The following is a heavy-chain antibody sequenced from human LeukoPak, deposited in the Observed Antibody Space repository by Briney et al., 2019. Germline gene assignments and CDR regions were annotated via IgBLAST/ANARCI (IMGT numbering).Heavy chain of an antibody. CDR2: ISAYNGNT. Sequence: ASVKVSCKASGYTFTSYGISWVRQAPGQGLEWMRWISAYNGNTNYAQKLQGRVTMTTDTSTSTAYMELRSLRSDDTAVYYCARVNGPRTSYYDYWSGYSPADYWGQGSLVTVSS. V-gene: IGHV1-18*01. CDR1: GYTFTSYG. CDR3: ARVNGPRTSYYDYWSGYSPADY. J-gene: IGHJ4*02. D-gene: IGHD3-3*01.